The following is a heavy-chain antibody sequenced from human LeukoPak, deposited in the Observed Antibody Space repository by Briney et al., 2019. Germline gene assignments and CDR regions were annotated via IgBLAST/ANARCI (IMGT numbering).Heavy chain of an antibody. D-gene: IGHD1-26*01. CDR1: AFTVSSSY. CDR2: IYGGGST. CDR3: ARDHSGSYQRAFDI. V-gene: IGHV3-66*02. J-gene: IGHJ3*02. Sequence: GGSLRLSCAVSAFTVSSSYVSWVRQAPGKGLEWVSVIYGGGSTNYADSVKGRFTISRDNSKNTLYLQMNSLRAEDTAVYYCARDHSGSYQRAFDIWGQGTMVTVSS.